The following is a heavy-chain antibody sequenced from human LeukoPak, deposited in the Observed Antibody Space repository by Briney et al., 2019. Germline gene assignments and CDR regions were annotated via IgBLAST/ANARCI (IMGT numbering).Heavy chain of an antibody. CDR3: AKATYSGSSGGY. V-gene: IGHV3-30*18. Sequence: PGRSLRLSCAASGFTFNSYGMHWVRQAPGKGLEWVAVISYDGSNKYYADSVKGRFTISRDNSKNTLYLQMNSLRAEDTAVYYCAKATYSGSSGGYWGQGTLVTVSS. CDR1: GFTFNSYG. J-gene: IGHJ4*02. CDR2: ISYDGSNK. D-gene: IGHD1-26*01.